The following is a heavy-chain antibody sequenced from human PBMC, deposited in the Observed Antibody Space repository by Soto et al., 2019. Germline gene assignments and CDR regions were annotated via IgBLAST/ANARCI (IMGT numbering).Heavy chain of an antibody. CDR1: GGSISSYY. J-gene: IGHJ3*02. Sequence: QVQLQESGPGLVKPSETLSLTCTVSGGSISSYYWSWIRQPPGKGLEGIGDIYYSGSTNYNPSLKTRATISGSTSKPQFSLKTSSVTAADTAVYYCARRYVSFFDIWGQGTMVTVSS. V-gene: IGHV4-59*08. CDR2: IYYSGST. D-gene: IGHD3-10*02. CDR3: ARRYVSFFDI.